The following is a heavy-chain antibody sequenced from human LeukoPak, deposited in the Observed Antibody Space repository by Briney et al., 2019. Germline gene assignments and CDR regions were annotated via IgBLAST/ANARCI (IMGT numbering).Heavy chain of an antibody. V-gene: IGHV3-7*03. CDR1: GFTFSSYW. CDR3: ARVGYDFWSGYYLDY. Sequence: TGGSLRLSCAASGFTFSSYWMSWVRQAPGKGLEWVASIKQDGSEKYYVDSVKGRFTISRDNAKNSLYLQMNSLRAEDTAVYYCARVGYDFWSGYYLDYWGQGTLVTVSS. J-gene: IGHJ4*02. D-gene: IGHD3-3*01. CDR2: IKQDGSEK.